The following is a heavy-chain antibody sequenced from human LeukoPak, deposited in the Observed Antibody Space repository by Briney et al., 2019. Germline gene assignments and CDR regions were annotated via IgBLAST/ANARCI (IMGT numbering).Heavy chain of an antibody. CDR1: GGSFSGYY. Sequence: SETLSLTCAVYGGSFSGYYWTWIRQPPGKGLEWIGEINHSGSTSNNPSLKSRVTVSVDPSKKQFSLKMTSVTAADTAVYFCARRGSNHGGDPLWGQGTLVTVSS. CDR3: ARRGSNHGGDPL. CDR2: INHSGST. J-gene: IGHJ4*02. D-gene: IGHD2-21*02. V-gene: IGHV4-34*01.